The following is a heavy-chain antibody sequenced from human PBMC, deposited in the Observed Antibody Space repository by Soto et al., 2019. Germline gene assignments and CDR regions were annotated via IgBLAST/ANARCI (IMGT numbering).Heavy chain of an antibody. CDR2: INHSGST. CDR1: GGSFSGYY. D-gene: IGHD5-18*01. J-gene: IGHJ4*02. V-gene: IGHV4-34*01. Sequence: SETLSPTCAVYGGSFSGYYWSWIRQPPGKGLEWIGEINHSGSTNYNPSLKSRVTISVDTSKNQFSLKLSSVTAAGTAVYYCARLAKRGYSYGYLDYWGQGTLVTVSS. CDR3: ARLAKRGYSYGYLDY.